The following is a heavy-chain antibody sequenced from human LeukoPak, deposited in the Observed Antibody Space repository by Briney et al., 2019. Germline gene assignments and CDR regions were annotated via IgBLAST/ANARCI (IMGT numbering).Heavy chain of an antibody. CDR2: TSTDENIK. CDR3: AKDIFRGDSSGNFDY. D-gene: IGHD3-22*01. CDR1: GFTFSNYV. V-gene: IGHV3-30*18. J-gene: IGHJ4*02. Sequence: GTSLTLSCAASGFTFSNYVTHWVRQAPGKGLEWVAVTSTDENIKIYADSVKGRFTISRDNSKNTLYLQMNSLRAEDTAVYYCAKDIFRGDSSGNFDYWGQGTLVTVSS.